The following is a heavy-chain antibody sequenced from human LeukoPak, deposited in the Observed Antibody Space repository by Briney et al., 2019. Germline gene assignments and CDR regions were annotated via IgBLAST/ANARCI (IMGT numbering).Heavy chain of an antibody. Sequence: SETLSLTCAVYGGSFSGYYWSWIRQPPGKGLEWIWEINHSGSTNYNPSLKSRVTISVDTSKNQFSLKLSSVTAADTAVYYCARGRVDIVVVPAAMSRYFDYWGQGTLVTVSS. J-gene: IGHJ4*02. CDR2: INHSGST. CDR3: ARGRVDIVVVPAAMSRYFDY. CDR1: GGSFSGYY. V-gene: IGHV4-34*01. D-gene: IGHD2-2*03.